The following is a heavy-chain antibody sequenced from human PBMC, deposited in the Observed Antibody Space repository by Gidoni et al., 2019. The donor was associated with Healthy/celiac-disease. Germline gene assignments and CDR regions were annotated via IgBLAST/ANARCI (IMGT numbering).Heavy chain of an antibody. Sequence: QVQLQDSGSGLAKLSETLSLTCIFSGGSISSYYWSWIRQPPEKGLEWIGYIYYSESTNYKPSLKSRVTISVDTSKSQCSLKLSSVTAADTAVYYCARAPSCYSYDYWGQGTLVTVSS. CDR1: GGSISSYY. CDR2: IYYSEST. D-gene: IGHD5-18*01. CDR3: ARAPSCYSYDY. V-gene: IGHV4-59*01. J-gene: IGHJ4*02.